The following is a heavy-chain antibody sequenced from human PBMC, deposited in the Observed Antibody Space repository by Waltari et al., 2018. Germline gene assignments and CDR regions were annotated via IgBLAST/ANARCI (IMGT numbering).Heavy chain of an antibody. CDR1: GYLINSGYY. CDR3: VRNGLGYCTSSTCYKNDD. Sequence: QVQLQESGPGLVRPSETLSLTCAVSGYLINSGYYWGWVRQTPGKGLQGIGTISHGGDKYYNPSLESRVTMSLDTSKNQFFLKLTSVTAEDTAMYYCVRNGLGYCTSSTCYKNDDWGQGTLVTVSS. D-gene: IGHD2-2*01. CDR2: ISHGGDK. V-gene: IGHV4-38-2*01. J-gene: IGHJ1*01.